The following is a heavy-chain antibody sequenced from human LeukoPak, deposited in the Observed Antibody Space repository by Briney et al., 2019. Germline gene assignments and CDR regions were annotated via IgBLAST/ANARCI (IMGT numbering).Heavy chain of an antibody. CDR2: IKSKTDGETT. Sequence: TGGSLRLSCAASGFTFSDAWMNWVRQAPGKGLEWVGRIKSKTDGETTENAASVKGRFTISRDDSKNTLYLQMNSLKTEDTAVYYCTASMEVSTYFDYWGQGTLVTVSS. CDR1: GFTFSDAW. CDR3: TASMEVSTYFDY. D-gene: IGHD5/OR15-5a*01. V-gene: IGHV3-15*01. J-gene: IGHJ4*02.